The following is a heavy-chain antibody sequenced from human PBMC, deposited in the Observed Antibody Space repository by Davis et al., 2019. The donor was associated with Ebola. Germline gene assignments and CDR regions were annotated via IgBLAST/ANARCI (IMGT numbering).Heavy chain of an antibody. D-gene: IGHD3-22*01. V-gene: IGHV1-2*05. CDR1: GYTFTSYA. CDR2: INPNSGGT. CDR3: ARESSSGTDAFDI. J-gene: IGHJ3*02. Sequence: ASVKVSCKASGYTFTSYAMNWVRQAPGQGLEWMGRINPNSGGTNYAQKFQGRVTMTRDTSISTAYMELSRLRSDDTVVYYCARESSSGTDAFDIWGQGTMVTVSS.